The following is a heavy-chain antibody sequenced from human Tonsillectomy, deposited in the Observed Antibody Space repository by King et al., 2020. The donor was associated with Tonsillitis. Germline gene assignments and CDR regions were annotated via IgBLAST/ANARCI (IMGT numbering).Heavy chain of an antibody. D-gene: IGHD2-21*02. CDR3: AKDLGGGGFIVVVTAGYFDY. Sequence: VQLVESGGGLVQPGGSLRLSCAASGFTFSSYAMSWVRQAPGKGLEWVSAISGSGGSTYYADSVKGRFTISRDNSKNTLYLQMNSLRAEDTAVYYCAKDLGGGGFIVVVTAGYFDYWGQGTLVTVSS. CDR2: ISGSGGST. V-gene: IGHV3-23*04. J-gene: IGHJ4*02. CDR1: GFTFSSYA.